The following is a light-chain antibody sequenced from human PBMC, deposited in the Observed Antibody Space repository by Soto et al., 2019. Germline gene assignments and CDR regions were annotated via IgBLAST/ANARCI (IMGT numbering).Light chain of an antibody. CDR2: DVS. CDR1: QSVSSW. CDR3: QQYNYYWS. V-gene: IGKV1-5*01. J-gene: IGKJ1*01. Sequence: DIQMTQSPSTLSASVGDRVTITCRASQSVSSWLAWYQQKPGKAPKLLIYDVSRLESGVPSRFSGSGSGTEFTLTISSLQPDDFATYYCQQYNYYWSFGQGTKVEIK.